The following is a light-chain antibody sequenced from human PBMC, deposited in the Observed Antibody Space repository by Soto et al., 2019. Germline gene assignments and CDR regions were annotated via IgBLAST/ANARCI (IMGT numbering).Light chain of an antibody. CDR2: GPS. J-gene: IGKJ1*01. CDR1: HSVVIK. Sequence: EIVMTQSPVTLSLSQVEIAKLYFISIHSVVIKVTFYQPPPGQAPRLLMSGPSTRATGIPARFSGSGSGTEFTITIRSLLYEDFAVYYCQHYNNWHPWRCGQGTKG. V-gene: IGKV3-15*01. CDR3: QHYNNWHPWR.